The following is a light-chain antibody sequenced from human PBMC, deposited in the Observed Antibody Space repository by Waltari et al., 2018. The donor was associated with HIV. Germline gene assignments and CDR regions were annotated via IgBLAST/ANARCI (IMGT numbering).Light chain of an antibody. Sequence: QSVLTQPPSASGAPGQTVTISCSGSTSNVETQWVYWYQQLPGTAPKLLIYRNYQRPSGVPDRFAISKSGASASLIISGLRSEDEAEYFCGVWGSTLKQWLFGGRTKLTVL. CDR2: RNY. J-gene: IGLJ3*02. CDR3: GVWGSTLKQWL. CDR1: TSNVETQW. V-gene: IGLV1-47*01.